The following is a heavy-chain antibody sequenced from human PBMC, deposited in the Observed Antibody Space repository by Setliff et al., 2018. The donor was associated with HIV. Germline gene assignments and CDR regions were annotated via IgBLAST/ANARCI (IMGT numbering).Heavy chain of an antibody. J-gene: IGHJ5*02. CDR1: GDSLSGYQ. Sequence: SETLSLTCAVYGDSLSGYQWTWIRQAPGKGLEWIGEINHRGSTIYNPSLKSRVTILVDTSKNEFSLKLASVTAADTAVYYCATVRVDHNWFDPWGQGTLVTSPQ. V-gene: IGHV4-34*01. CDR2: INHRGST. CDR3: ATVRVDHNWFDP.